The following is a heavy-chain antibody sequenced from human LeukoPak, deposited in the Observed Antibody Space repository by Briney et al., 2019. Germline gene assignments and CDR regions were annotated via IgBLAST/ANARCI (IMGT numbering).Heavy chain of an antibody. CDR3: ARQFNDNGDYLGWFDP. CDR1: GTTISAFY. D-gene: IGHD4-17*01. J-gene: IGHJ5*02. V-gene: IGHV4-4*09. CDR2: IYTGWTT. Sequence: SETLSLTCTVSGTTISAFYWAWIRQSPGKGLEWIGYIYTGWTTNYNPSLYSRVTISVDTFKNQIFLKLRSVTAADTAVYFCARQFNDNGDYLGWFDPWGQGALVTVSP.